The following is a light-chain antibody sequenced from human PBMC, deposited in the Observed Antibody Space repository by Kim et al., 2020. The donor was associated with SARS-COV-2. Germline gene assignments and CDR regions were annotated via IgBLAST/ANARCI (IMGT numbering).Light chain of an antibody. V-gene: IGKV1-5*03. CDR1: QSISTW. CDR2: EAS. J-gene: IGKJ3*01. Sequence: DIQMTQSPSTLSASVGERVTITCRASQSISTWLAWYQQKPGKAPKLLIYEASSLESGVPSRFSGSGSGTEFTLTISSLQPDDFATYYCQQYNSYSTFGPGTKVDIK. CDR3: QQYNSYST.